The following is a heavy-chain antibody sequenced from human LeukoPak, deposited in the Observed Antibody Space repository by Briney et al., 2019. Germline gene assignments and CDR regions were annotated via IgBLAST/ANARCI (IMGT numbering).Heavy chain of an antibody. Sequence: PGRSLRLSCAASGFTFSSYAMHWVRQAPGKGLEWVAVISYDGSNKYYADSVKGRFTISRDNSKNTLYLQMNSLRAEDTAVYYRARDEARGDYYDSSGYQDYWGQGTLVTVSS. CDR2: ISYDGSNK. CDR1: GFTFSSYA. D-gene: IGHD3-22*01. J-gene: IGHJ4*02. CDR3: ARDEARGDYYDSSGYQDY. V-gene: IGHV3-30*04.